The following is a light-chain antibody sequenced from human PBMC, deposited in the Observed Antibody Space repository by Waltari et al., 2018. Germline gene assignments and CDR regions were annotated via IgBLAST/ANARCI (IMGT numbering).Light chain of an antibody. V-gene: IGLV2-14*03. CDR2: DVN. CDR1: SSDIGAYNF. CDR3: SSYTTGSTRYV. J-gene: IGLJ1*01. Sequence: QSALTQPASVSGSPGQSITISCTGTSSDIGAYNFVSWYQKHPGQAPKVMIYDVNNRPSGVSSRFSGSKSGNTASLTISGLQAEDEADYYCSSYTTGSTRYVFGSGTKVNVL.